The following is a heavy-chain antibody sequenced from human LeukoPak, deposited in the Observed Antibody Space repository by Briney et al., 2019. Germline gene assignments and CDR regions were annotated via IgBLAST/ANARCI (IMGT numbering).Heavy chain of an antibody. CDR1: GYTFTSLD. D-gene: IGHD3-3*01. CDR2: MNPNSGNT. V-gene: IGHV1-8*02. Sequence: AASVKVSCKTSGYTFTSLDINWVRQATGQGLEWMGWMNPNSGNTGYAQKFQGRVTMTRDTSISTAYMELSRLRSDDTAVYYCARGIWSGPWEYMDVWGKGTTVTVSS. J-gene: IGHJ6*03. CDR3: ARGIWSGPWEYMDV.